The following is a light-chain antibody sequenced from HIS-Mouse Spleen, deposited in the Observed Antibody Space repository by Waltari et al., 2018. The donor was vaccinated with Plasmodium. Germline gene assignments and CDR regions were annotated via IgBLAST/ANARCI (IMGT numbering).Light chain of an antibody. Sequence: SYELTQPPSVSVSPGQTARINSSGDALPKKSAYWYQQKSGQAPVLVIYEDSKRPSGIPERFSGSSSGTMATLTISGAQVEDEADYYCYSTDSSGNHRVFGGGTKLTVL. V-gene: IGLV3-10*01. CDR2: EDS. CDR3: YSTDSSGNHRV. CDR1: ALPKKS. J-gene: IGLJ3*02.